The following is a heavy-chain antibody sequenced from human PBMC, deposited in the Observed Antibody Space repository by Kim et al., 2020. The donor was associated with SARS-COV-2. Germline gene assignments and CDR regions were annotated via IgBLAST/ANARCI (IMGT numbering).Heavy chain of an antibody. J-gene: IGHJ4*02. D-gene: IGHD6-19*01. Sequence: GGTTDYAAPVKGRFTISRDDSENTLYLQMNSLKTEDTAVYYCTTDTGQQWWGQGTLVTVSS. V-gene: IGHV3-15*01. CDR3: TTDTGQQW. CDR2: GGTT.